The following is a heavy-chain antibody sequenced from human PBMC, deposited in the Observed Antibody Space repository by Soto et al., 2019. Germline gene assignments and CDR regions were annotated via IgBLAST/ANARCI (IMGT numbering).Heavy chain of an antibody. V-gene: IGHV3-23*01. D-gene: IGHD1-26*01. J-gene: IGHJ6*02. Sequence: VKGRFTVSRDNSKNTQCLQMNSLRAQDTDTAVYYCAKDHSHYYYGMDVWGQGTTVTVSS. CDR3: AKDHSHYYYGMDV.